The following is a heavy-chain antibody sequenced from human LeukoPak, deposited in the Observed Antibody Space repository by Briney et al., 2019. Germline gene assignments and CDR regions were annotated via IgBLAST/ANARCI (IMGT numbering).Heavy chain of an antibody. J-gene: IGHJ5*02. D-gene: IGHD3-10*01. CDR3: ARDQQDYYGSGRTRWFDP. Sequence: ASVKVSCKASGYTFTGYYMHWVRQAPGQGLEWMGWINPNSGGTNYAQKFQGRITMTRDTSISTAYMELSRLRSDDTAVYYCARDQQDYYGSGRTRWFDPWGQGTLVTVSS. CDR2: INPNSGGT. V-gene: IGHV1-2*02. CDR1: GYTFTGYY.